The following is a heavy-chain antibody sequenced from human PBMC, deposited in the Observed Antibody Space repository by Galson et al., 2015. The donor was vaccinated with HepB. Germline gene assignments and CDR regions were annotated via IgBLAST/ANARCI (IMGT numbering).Heavy chain of an antibody. V-gene: IGHV1-8*01. J-gene: IGHJ4*02. Sequence: SVKVSCKASGYTFNFYDINWVRQATGQGLEWMGWMGSKSGNTGYAQKFQGRVTMTRNTSITTAYMELTSLKSEDTAVYYCARGGGGSVGYWGPGTLVAVSS. CDR3: ARGGGGSVGY. CDR1: GYTFNFYD. D-gene: IGHD2-15*01. CDR2: MGSKSGNT.